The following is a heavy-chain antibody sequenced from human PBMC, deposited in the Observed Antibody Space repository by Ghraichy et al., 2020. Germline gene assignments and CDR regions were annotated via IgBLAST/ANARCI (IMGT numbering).Heavy chain of an antibody. CDR3: TRCSYYDFWSGYYMFDY. CDR1: GFTFGDYA. CDR2: IRSKAYGGTT. Sequence: GGSLRLSCTASGFTFGDYAMSWARQAPGKGLEWVGFIRSKAYGGTTEYAASVKGRFTISRDDSKSIAYLQMNSLKTEDTAVYYCTRCSYYDFWSGYYMFDYWGQGTLVTVSS. J-gene: IGHJ4*02. D-gene: IGHD3-3*01. V-gene: IGHV3-49*04.